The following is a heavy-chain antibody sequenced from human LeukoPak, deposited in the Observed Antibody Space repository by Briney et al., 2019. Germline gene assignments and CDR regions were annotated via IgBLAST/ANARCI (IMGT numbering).Heavy chain of an antibody. Sequence: GGSLRLSCAASGFTFSNYRMHWVRQAPGKGLVWVSRINSDGSSTTSADPVKGRFTISRDNAKNTLYLQMNSLRAEDTAVYYCAKGGATVIDYWGQGTLVTVSS. CDR3: AKGGATVIDY. D-gene: IGHD4-17*01. J-gene: IGHJ4*02. CDR1: GFTFSNYR. V-gene: IGHV3-74*01. CDR2: INSDGSST.